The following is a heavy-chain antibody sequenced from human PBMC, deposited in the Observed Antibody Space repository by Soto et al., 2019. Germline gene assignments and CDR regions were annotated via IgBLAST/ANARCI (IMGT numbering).Heavy chain of an antibody. V-gene: IGHV1-2*04. CDR1: GYTFTDYY. CDR3: ARAPNTGRAGVYGMDV. J-gene: IGHJ6*02. Sequence: QVLLVQSGAEVKKPGASVKVSCKASGYTFTDYYIHWVRQAPGQGLEWMGWIDGDSGDTKYAQKLQAWVTMTRDTSINTAYMEVSRLTSDDTAVYYCARAPNTGRAGVYGMDVWGQGTTVTVSS. D-gene: IGHD1-26*01. CDR2: IDGDSGDT.